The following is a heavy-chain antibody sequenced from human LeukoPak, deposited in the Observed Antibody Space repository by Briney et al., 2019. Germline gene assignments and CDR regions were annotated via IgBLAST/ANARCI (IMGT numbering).Heavy chain of an antibody. J-gene: IGHJ4*02. V-gene: IGHV1-46*01. Sequence: ASVKVSCKASGYTFTSYYMHWVRQAPGQGLEWMGIINPSGGSTSYAQKFQGRVTMTRDTSTGTVYMELSSLRSEDTAVYYCARAPSRITIFGVVIRHADYFDYWGQGTLVTVSS. CDR3: ARAPSRITIFGVVIRHADYFDY. D-gene: IGHD3-3*01. CDR2: INPSGGST. CDR1: GYTFTSYY.